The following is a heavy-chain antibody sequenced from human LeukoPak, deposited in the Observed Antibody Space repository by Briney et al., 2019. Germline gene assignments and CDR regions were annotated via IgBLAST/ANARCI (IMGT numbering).Heavy chain of an antibody. CDR1: GFTFGSYG. CDR2: ITPNADRT. D-gene: IGHD3-22*01. V-gene: IGHV3-23*01. CDR3: AIMHGYYDGSGYWVQ. Sequence: PGGSLRLSCAASGFTFGSYGMSWVRQAPGKGLEWVSFITPNADRTSYADSVEGRFTISRANPRNTLYMQMNSLRDEDTALYYCAIMHGYYDGSGYWVQWGQGTLVTVSS. J-gene: IGHJ1*01.